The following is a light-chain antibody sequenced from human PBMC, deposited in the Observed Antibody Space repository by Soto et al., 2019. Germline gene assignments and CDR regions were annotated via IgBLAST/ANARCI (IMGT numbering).Light chain of an antibody. CDR1: QSVSSY. CDR2: DAS. V-gene: IGKV3-11*01. Sequence: EXVXXXXPXXXSXSXGERATLSCRASQSVSSYLAWYQQKPGQAPRLLIYDASNRATGIPARFSGSGSGTDFTLTISSLEPEDFAVYYCQQRSNWPPYTFGQGTKLEIK. J-gene: IGKJ2*01. CDR3: QQRSNWPPYT.